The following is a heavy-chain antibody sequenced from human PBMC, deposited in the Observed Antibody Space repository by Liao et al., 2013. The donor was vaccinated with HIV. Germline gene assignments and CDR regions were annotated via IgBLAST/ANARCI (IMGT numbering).Heavy chain of an antibody. CDR3: ARDHQAYYYDSSGYYPGYFDY. CDR2: IYYSGST. CDR1: GGSISSYY. D-gene: IGHD3-22*01. Sequence: QVQLQESGPGLVKPSETLSLTCTVSGGSISSYYWSWIRQPAGKGLEWIGRIYYSGSTNYNPSLKSRVTISVDTSKNQFSLKLSSVTAADTAVYYCARDHQAYYYDSSGYYPGYFDYWGQGTLVTVSS. V-gene: IGHV4-4*07. J-gene: IGHJ4*02.